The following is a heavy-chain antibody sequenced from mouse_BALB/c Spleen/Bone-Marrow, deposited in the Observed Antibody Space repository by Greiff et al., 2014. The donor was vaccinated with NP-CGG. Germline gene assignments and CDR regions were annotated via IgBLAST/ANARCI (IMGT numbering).Heavy chain of an antibody. J-gene: IGHJ2*01. V-gene: IGHV1-14*01. D-gene: IGHD2-10*02. CDR2: IHPYNDGT. Sequence: VQLKQSGPEPVKPGASVKMSCKASGYTFTSYVMHWVKQKPGQGLEWIGYIHPYNDGTKYNGRFKGKATLTSDKSSSTAYMELSSLTSEDSAVYYCARTILGYYFDYWGQGTTLTVSS. CDR3: ARTILGYYFDY. CDR1: GYTFTSYV.